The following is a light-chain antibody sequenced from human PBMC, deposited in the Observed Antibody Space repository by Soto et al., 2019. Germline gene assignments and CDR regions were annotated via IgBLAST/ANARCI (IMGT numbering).Light chain of an antibody. CDR2: GAS. J-gene: IGKJ1*01. CDR1: QSVSSSY. V-gene: IGKV3-20*01. Sequence: EIVLTQSPGTLSLSPGEGATLSCRASQSVSSSYLAWYQQKPGQAPRLLIYGASSRATGIPDRFSGGGYGTDFTLTISRLEPEDFAVYYCQQYDNSPWTFGQGTKVEIK. CDR3: QQYDNSPWT.